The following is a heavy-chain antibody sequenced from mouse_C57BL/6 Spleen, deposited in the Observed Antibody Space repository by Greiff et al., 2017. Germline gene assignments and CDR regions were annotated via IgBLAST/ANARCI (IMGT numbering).Heavy chain of an antibody. V-gene: IGHV1-69*01. J-gene: IGHJ4*01. CDR1: GYTFTSYW. CDR2: IDPSDSYT. Sequence: QVQLQQSGAELVMPGASVKLSCKASGYTFTSYWMHWVKQRPGQGLEWIGEIDPSDSYTNYNQKFKGKSTLTVDKSSSTAYMQLSSLTSEDSAVYYCARGLGTGYAMDYWGQGTSVTVSS. CDR3: ARGLGTGYAMDY. D-gene: IGHD4-1*01.